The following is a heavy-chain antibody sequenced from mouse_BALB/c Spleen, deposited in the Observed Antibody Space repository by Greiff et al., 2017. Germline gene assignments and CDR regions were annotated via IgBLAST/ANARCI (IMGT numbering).Heavy chain of an antibody. CDR3: ARKDWDRAMDY. CDR1: GFSLTSYG. D-gene: IGHD4-1*01. Sequence: VKLLESGPGLVQPSQSLSITCTVSGFSLTSYGVHWVRQSPGKGLEWLGVIWSGGSTDYNAAFISRLSISKDNSKSQVFFKMNSLQANDTAIYYCARKDWDRAMDYWGQGTSVTVSS. CDR2: IWSGGST. J-gene: IGHJ4*01. V-gene: IGHV2-2*02.